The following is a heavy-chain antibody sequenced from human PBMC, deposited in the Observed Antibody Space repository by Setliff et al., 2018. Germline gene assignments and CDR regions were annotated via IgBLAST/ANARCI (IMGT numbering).Heavy chain of an antibody. V-gene: IGHV1-69*05. CDR2: IIPIFGTA. CDR3: ASSRDGYNYGY. CDR1: GGTFSSYA. J-gene: IGHJ4*02. D-gene: IGHD5-12*01. Sequence: GPPVKVSCKASGGTFSSYAISWVRQAPGQGLEWMGGIIPIFGTANYAQKFQGRVTITTDESTSTAYMELSSLRSEDTAVYYCASSRDGYNYGYWGQGTLVTVSS.